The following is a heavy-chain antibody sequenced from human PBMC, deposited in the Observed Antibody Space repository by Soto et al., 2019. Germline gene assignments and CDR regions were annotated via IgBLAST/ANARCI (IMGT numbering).Heavy chain of an antibody. V-gene: IGHV3-23*01. CDR1: GFTFSDYA. J-gene: IGHJ4*02. CDR3: AKDGYCNGGSCYLYYLDS. Sequence: GGSLRLSCVGSGFTFSDYAMTWVRQAPGKGLEWVATISFGGGNTYYADSLEVRFTISRDNSKNTLFLQMYDLRAEDTALYYCAKDGYCNGGSCYLYYLDSWGLGT. CDR2: ISFGGGNT. D-gene: IGHD2-15*01.